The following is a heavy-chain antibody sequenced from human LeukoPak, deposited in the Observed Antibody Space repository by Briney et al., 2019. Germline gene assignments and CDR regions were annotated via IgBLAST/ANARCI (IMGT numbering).Heavy chain of an antibody. CDR1: GGTFSSYA. V-gene: IGHV1-69*05. CDR3: AREPDYDSSGTIVPPAFDI. Sequence: SVKVSCKASGGTFSSYAISWVRQAPGQGLEWMGGIIPIFGTANYAQKFQGRVTMTRDTSTSTVYMELSSLRSEDTAVYYCAREPDYDSSGTIVPPAFDIWGQGTMVTVSS. CDR2: IIPIFGTA. D-gene: IGHD3-22*01. J-gene: IGHJ3*02.